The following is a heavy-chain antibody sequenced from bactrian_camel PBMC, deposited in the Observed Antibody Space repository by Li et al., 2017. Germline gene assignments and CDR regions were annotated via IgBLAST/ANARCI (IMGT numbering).Heavy chain of an antibody. J-gene: IGHJ6*01. CDR1: GYSYSSYS. CDR3: AGDKAGAPVTCAGGHCCRFGV. Sequence: VQLVESGGGSVQAGESLRLSCVDSGYSYSSYSWGWFRQTSGGEREGVASIYAVDGSTYYADSVKGRFTISQETAKNTVYLQMNNLKPEDTAMYYCAGDKAGAPVTCAGGHCCRFGVLGQGTQVTVS. CDR2: IYAVDGST. V-gene: IGHV3S40*01. D-gene: IGHD1*01.